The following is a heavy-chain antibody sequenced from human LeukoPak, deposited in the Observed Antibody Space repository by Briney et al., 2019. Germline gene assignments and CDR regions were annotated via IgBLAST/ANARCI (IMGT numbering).Heavy chain of an antibody. D-gene: IGHD4-11*01. CDR2: IYYSGST. CDR1: GGSIRSSNYY. J-gene: IGHJ4*02. Sequence: PSETLSLTCTVSGGSIRSSNYYWRWIRQPPGKGLEWIGSIYYSGSTYYNPSLKSRVTMSVDTSKNQFSLKLSSVTAADTAVYYCARLYYSNYVAFDYWGQGTLVTVSS. CDR3: ARLYYSNYVAFDY. V-gene: IGHV4-39*07.